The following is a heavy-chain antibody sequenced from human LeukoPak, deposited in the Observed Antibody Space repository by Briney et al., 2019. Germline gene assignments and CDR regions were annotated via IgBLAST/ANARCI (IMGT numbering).Heavy chain of an antibody. D-gene: IGHD6-13*01. CDR1: GGSFSGYY. CDR3: ARVGGRRYSSSWYYFDY. Sequence: PSETLSLTCAVYGGSFSGYYWSWIRQPPGKGLEWIGEINHSGSTNYNPSLKSRVTISVDTSKNQFSLKLSSVTAADTAVYYCARVGGRRYSSSWYYFDYWGQGTLVTVSS. J-gene: IGHJ4*02. CDR2: INHSGST. V-gene: IGHV4-34*01.